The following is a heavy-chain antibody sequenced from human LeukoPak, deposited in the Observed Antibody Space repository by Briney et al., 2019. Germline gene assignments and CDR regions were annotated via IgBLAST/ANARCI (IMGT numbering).Heavy chain of an antibody. CDR1: GYTFTSYD. D-gene: IGHD2-15*01. Sequence: GASVKVSCKASGYTFTSYDINWVRQATGRGLEWMGWMNPNSGNTGYAQKFQGRVTITRNTSISTAYMELSSLRSEDTAVYYCARSARGAATNHRTWGQGTMVTVSS. CDR3: ARSARGAATNHRT. V-gene: IGHV1-8*01. CDR2: MNPNSGNT. J-gene: IGHJ3*01.